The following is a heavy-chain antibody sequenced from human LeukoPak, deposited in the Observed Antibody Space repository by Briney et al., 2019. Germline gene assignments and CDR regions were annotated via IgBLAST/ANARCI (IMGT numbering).Heavy chain of an antibody. CDR2: IYYTGST. J-gene: IGHJ4*02. Sequence: PSETLSLTCSVSSGSISSLYWSWIRQPPGKGLEWIGYIYYTGSTNCNPSLKSRVTMFVDMSKNQFSLRLSSVTAADTAVYYCARHRAYSSSSPFDYWGQGTLVTVSS. CDR1: SGSISSLY. V-gene: IGHV4-59*08. D-gene: IGHD6-6*01. CDR3: ARHRAYSSSSPFDY.